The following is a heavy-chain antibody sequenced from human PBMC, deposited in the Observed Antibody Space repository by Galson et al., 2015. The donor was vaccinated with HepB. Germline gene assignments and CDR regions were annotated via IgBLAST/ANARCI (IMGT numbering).Heavy chain of an antibody. Sequence: SVKVSCKVSGYILTELSIHWVRQAPGKGLEWMGGFDPERGETIYAEKFQGRVTMTEDTSTDTAFMELSTLTSEDTAMYHCATTFYYDSDWYYLDYWGQGTLVTVSS. D-gene: IGHD3-22*01. CDR2: FDPERGET. CDR1: GYILTELS. CDR3: ATTFYYDSDWYYLDY. V-gene: IGHV1-24*01. J-gene: IGHJ4*02.